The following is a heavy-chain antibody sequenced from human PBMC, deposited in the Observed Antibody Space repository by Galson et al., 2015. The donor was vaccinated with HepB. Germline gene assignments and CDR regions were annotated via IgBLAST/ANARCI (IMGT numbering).Heavy chain of an antibody. J-gene: IGHJ5*02. CDR2: ISYDGSNK. Sequence: SLRLSCAASGFTFSSYGMHWVRQAPGKGLEWVAVISYDGSNKYYADSVKGRFTISRDNSKNTLYLQMNSLRAEDTAVYYCAKDPITFGGVIVPNWFDPWGQGTLVTVSS. CDR1: GFTFSSYG. CDR3: AKDPITFGGVIVPNWFDP. V-gene: IGHV3-30*18. D-gene: IGHD3-16*02.